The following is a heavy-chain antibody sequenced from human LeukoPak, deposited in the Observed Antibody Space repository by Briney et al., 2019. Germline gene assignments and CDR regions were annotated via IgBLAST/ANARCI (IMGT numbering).Heavy chain of an antibody. CDR1: GGSISIYY. CDR3: ARDRGSSWSLNWFDP. J-gene: IGHJ5*02. V-gene: IGHV4-59*12. D-gene: IGHD6-13*01. Sequence: PSETLSLTCTVSGGSISIYYWTWIRQPPGKGLEWIGYIYYSGSTNYNPSLKSRVTISVDTSKNQFSLKLSSVAAADTAVYYCARDRGSSWSLNWFDPWGQGTLVTVSS. CDR2: IYYSGST.